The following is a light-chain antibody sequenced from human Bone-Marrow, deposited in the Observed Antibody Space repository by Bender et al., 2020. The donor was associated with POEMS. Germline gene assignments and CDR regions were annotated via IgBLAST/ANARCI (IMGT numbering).Light chain of an antibody. V-gene: IGLV3-21*02. Sequence: SYVLTQQRSVSVAPGQTARCTCGGNNVGTRSVHGYQQKSGQAPVLVVYDDSVRPSGITERFSGSNSGNTATLTISSVEAVDEADYYCQVWDNSRDDVVFGGGTKLTVL. J-gene: IGLJ2*01. CDR2: DDS. CDR1: NVGTRS. CDR3: QVWDNSRDDVV.